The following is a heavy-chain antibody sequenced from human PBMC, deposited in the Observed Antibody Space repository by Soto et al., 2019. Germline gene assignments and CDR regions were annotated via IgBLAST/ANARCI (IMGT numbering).Heavy chain of an antibody. CDR2: MNPNSGNT. CDR3: AREGYCSGGSCYSEYYYYMDV. Sequence: ASVKVSCKASGYTFTIYDINWVRQATGQGLEWMGWMNPNSGNTGYAQKFQGRVTMTRNTSISTAYMELSSLRSEDTAVYYCAREGYCSGGSCYSEYYYYMDVWGKGTTVTVSS. D-gene: IGHD2-15*01. J-gene: IGHJ6*03. CDR1: GYTFTIYD. V-gene: IGHV1-8*01.